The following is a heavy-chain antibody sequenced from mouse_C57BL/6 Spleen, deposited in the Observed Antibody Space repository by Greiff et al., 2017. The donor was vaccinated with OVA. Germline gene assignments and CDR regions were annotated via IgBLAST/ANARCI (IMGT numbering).Heavy chain of an antibody. D-gene: IGHD4-1*01. J-gene: IGHJ3*01. CDR2: IYPGDGDT. V-gene: IGHV1-82*01. Sequence: QVQLKQSGPELVKPGASVKISCKASGYAFSSSWMNWVKQRPGKGLEWIGRIYPGDGDTNYNGKFKGKATLTADKSSSTAYMQLSSLTSEDSAVYFCARGVGRFAYWGQGTLVTVSA. CDR1: GYAFSSSW. CDR3: ARGVGRFAY.